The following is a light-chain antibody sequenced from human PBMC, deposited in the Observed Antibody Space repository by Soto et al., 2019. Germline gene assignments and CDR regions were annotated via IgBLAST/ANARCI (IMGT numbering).Light chain of an antibody. V-gene: IGLV1-47*01. CDR3: ASWDDSLSGWV. CDR1: SSTIGSNY. Sequence: QLVLTQPPSASGTPGQRVTISCSGSSSTIGSNYVYWYQQLPGTAPKLLIYRSNQRPSGVPDRFSGSKSGTSASLAISGLRSEDEADYYCASWDDSLSGWVFGGGTKVTVL. CDR2: RSN. J-gene: IGLJ3*02.